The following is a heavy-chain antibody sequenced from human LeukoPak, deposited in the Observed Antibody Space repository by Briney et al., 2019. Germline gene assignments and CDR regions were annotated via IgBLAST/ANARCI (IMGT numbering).Heavy chain of an antibody. CDR1: GYSFTSYW. Sequence: GESLRISCKGSGYSFTSYWISWVRQMPGKGLEWMGIIYPGDSNTKYNPSFQGQVTISADKSVSTAYLQWSSLKASDTAMYYCARRGGLDYWGQGTLVTVSS. CDR2: IYPGDSNT. J-gene: IGHJ4*02. D-gene: IGHD3-10*01. CDR3: ARRGGLDY. V-gene: IGHV5-51*01.